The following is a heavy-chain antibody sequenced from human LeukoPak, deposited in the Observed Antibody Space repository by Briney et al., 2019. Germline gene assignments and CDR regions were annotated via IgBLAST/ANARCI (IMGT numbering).Heavy chain of an antibody. Sequence: GGSLRLSCAASGFTFSIYSMNWVRQAPGKGLEWLSSITSSSNYIYYADSVKGRFTISRDNVQNSLYLQMNSLRAEDTAVYYCARGGGSGTYYIFVYWGQGTLVTVSS. J-gene: IGHJ4*02. V-gene: IGHV3-21*01. CDR3: ARGGGSGTYYIFVY. D-gene: IGHD3-10*01. CDR2: ITSSSNYI. CDR1: GFTFSIYS.